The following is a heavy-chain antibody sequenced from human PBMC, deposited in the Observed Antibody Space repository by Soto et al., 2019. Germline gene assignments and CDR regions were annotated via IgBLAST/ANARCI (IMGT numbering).Heavy chain of an antibody. CDR1: GLSLSTSGVG. V-gene: IGHV2-5*02. D-gene: IGHD3-16*01. CDR2: IYGDNNK. CDR3: ALSRIMITFGGFLFDY. J-gene: IGHJ4*02. Sequence: QITLKESGPTLVKPTQTLTLTCTFSGLSLSTSGVGVGWIRQPPGKALEWLALIYGDNNKRHSPSLKSRLTITKDTSKNQVVLTMTNMDPVDTATYYCALSRIMITFGGFLFDYWGQGTLVTVSS.